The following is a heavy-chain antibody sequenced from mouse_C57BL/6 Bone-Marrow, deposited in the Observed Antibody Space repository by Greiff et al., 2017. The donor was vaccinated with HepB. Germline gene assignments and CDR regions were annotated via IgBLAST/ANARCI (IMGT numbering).Heavy chain of an antibody. J-gene: IGHJ2*01. CDR1: GYTFTSYW. V-gene: IGHV1-64*01. D-gene: IGHD2-4*01. Sequence: QVQLQQPGAELVKPGASVKLSCKASGYTFTSYWMHWVKQRPGQGLEWIGMIHPNSGSTNYNEKFKSKATLTVDKSSSTAYMQLSSLTSEDSAVYYCARGGFLYDYDYFDYWGQGTTLTVSS. CDR3: ARGGFLYDYDYFDY. CDR2: IHPNSGST.